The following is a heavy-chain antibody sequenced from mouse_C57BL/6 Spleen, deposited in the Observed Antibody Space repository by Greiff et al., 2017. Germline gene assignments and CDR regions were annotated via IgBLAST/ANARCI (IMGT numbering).Heavy chain of an antibody. J-gene: IGHJ1*03. D-gene: IGHD2-1*01. CDR2: ISSGGSYT. CDR1: GFTFSSYG. CDR3: ARHEEDGNYWYFDV. Sequence: DVMLVESGGDLVKPGGSLKLSCAASGFTFSSYGMSWVRQTPDKRLEWVATISSGGSYTYYPDSVKGRFTISRDNAKNTLYLQMSSPKSEDTAMYYCARHEEDGNYWYFDVWGTGTTVTVSS. V-gene: IGHV5-6*02.